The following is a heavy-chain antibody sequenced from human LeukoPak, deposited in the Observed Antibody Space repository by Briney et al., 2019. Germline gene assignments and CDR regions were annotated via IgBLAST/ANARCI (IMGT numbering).Heavy chain of an antibody. CDR3: AKDPHSGYDRYYSYGTDV. CDR1: GFTFSSYA. CDR2: IGGSGGST. J-gene: IGHJ6*02. D-gene: IGHD5-12*01. V-gene: IGHV3-23*01. Sequence: GGSLRLSCAASGFTFSSYAMSWVRQAPGKGLEWVSAIGGSGGSTYYADSVKGRFTISRDNSKNTLYLQTNSLRAEDTAVYYCAKDPHSGYDRYYSYGTDVWGQGTTVTVSS.